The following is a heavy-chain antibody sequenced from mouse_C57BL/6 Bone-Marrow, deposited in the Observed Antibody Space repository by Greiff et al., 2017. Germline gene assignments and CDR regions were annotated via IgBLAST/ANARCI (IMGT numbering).Heavy chain of an antibody. CDR2: ISSGGSYT. CDR3: ASPGFAWFAY. V-gene: IGHV5-6*01. Sequence: EVKLVESGGDLVKPGGSLKLSCAASGFTFSSYGMSWVRQTPDKRLEWVATISSGGSYTYYPDSVKGRFTISRDNAKNTLYLQMSSLKSEDTVMYYCASPGFAWFAYWGQGTLVTVSA. CDR1: GFTFSSYG. J-gene: IGHJ3*01.